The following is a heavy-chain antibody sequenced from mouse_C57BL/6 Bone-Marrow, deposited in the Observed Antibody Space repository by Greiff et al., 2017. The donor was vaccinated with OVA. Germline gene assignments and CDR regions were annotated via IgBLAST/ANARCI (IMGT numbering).Heavy chain of an antibody. Sequence: QVQLQQPGAELVKPGASVKLSCKASCYTFTSYWMHWVKQRPGRGLEWIGRIDPNSGGTKYNEKFKSKATLTVDKPSSTAYMQLSSLTSEDSAVYYCARSPLNYYGSSYSFDYWGQGTTLTVSS. V-gene: IGHV1-72*01. CDR3: ARSPLNYYGSSYSFDY. J-gene: IGHJ2*01. CDR1: CYTFTSYW. CDR2: IDPNSGGT. D-gene: IGHD1-1*01.